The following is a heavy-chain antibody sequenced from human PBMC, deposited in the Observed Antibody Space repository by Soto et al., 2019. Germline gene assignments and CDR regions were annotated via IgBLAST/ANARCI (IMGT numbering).Heavy chain of an antibody. CDR3: AKSGDTASTYYFDY. J-gene: IGHJ4*02. Sequence: QVQLVESGGGVVQPGRSLRLSCAASGFTFSSYGMHWVRQAPGKGLEWVAVISYDGSNKYYADSVKGRVTISRDNSKNTLYLQMNSLRAEDKAVYYCAKSGDTASTYYFDYWGQGTLVTVSS. CDR1: GFTFSSYG. CDR2: ISYDGSNK. D-gene: IGHD5-18*01. V-gene: IGHV3-30*18.